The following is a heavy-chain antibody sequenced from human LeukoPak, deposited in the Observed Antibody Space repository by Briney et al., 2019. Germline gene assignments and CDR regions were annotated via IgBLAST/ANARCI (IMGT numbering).Heavy chain of an antibody. J-gene: IGHJ3*02. CDR1: GFTLSSPA. CDR2: ISGSGGST. Sequence: GGSLRLSCAASGFTLSSPAMSWVRQAPGKGLEWVSTISGSGGSTHYADSVKGWFTISRDNSKNTLFLQMNSLRAEDTAVYYCAKGGVLLWFGESPDAFDIWGQGTMVTVSS. D-gene: IGHD3-10*01. V-gene: IGHV3-23*01. CDR3: AKGGVLLWFGESPDAFDI.